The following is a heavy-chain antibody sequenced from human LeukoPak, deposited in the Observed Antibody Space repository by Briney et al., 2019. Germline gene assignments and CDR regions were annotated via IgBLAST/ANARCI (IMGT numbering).Heavy chain of an antibody. CDR3: ARGGYSYGLDY. J-gene: IGHJ4*02. CDR2: IYTSGST. Sequence: SLTCTVSGGSXSSYYWSWMRQPAGKGLEWIGRIYTSGSTNYNPSLKSRVTISVDTSKNQFSLKLSSVTAADTAVYYCARGGYSYGLDYWGQGTLVTVSS. CDR1: GGSXSSYY. D-gene: IGHD5-18*01. V-gene: IGHV4-4*07.